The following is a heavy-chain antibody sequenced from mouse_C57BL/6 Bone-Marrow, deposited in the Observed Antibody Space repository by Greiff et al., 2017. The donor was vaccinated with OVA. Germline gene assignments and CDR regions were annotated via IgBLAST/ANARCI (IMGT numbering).Heavy chain of an antibody. V-gene: IGHV1-9*01. Sequence: VQLQQSGAELMKPGASVKLSCKATGYTFTGYWIEWVKQRPGHGLEWIGEILPGSGSNNYNEKFKGQATFTADTSSNTSYMQLSSLTTEDSAIYYWESLLYPAYFDYWGQGTTLTVSS. CDR2: ILPGSGSN. J-gene: IGHJ2*01. CDR1: GYTFTGYW. CDR3: ESLLYPAYFDY.